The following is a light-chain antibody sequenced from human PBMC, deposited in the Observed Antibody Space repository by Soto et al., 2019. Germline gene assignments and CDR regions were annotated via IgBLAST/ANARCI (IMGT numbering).Light chain of an antibody. CDR2: DYN. Sequence: SYELTQPPSVSVATGQTASITCGGDNRGSGSEHWYQQKPGQAPVLVVYDYNDRPSGIPERFSGSNSGNTATLTSRRVEAGDEADYYCQVWDSSRDHPWVFGGGTKLTVL. CDR1: NRGSGS. CDR3: QVWDSSRDHPWV. V-gene: IGLV3-21*02. J-gene: IGLJ3*02.